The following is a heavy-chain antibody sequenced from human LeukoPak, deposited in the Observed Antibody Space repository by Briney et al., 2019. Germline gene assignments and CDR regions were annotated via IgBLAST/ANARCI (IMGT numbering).Heavy chain of an antibody. CDR2: IYHSGST. Sequence: SETLSLTCTVSGGSISSYYWSWIRQPPGKGLEWIGYIYHSGSTYYNPSLKSRVTISVDRSKNQFSLKLSSVTAADTAVYYCASSIAEAGTGAFDIWGQGTMVTVSS. CDR1: GGSISSYY. CDR3: ASSIAEAGTGAFDI. V-gene: IGHV4-59*12. D-gene: IGHD6-19*01. J-gene: IGHJ3*02.